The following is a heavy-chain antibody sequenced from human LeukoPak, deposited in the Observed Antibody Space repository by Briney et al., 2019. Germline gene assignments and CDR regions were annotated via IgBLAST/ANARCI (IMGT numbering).Heavy chain of an antibody. CDR1: GFTFSSYG. CDR3: AKGSPSGSYYNY. D-gene: IGHD1-26*01. CDR2: ISGSGGST. V-gene: IGHV3-23*01. J-gene: IGHJ4*02. Sequence: GGSLRLSCAVSGFTFSSYGMSWVRQAPGKGLEWVSAISGSGGSTYYADSVKGRFTISRDNSKNTLYLQMNSLRAEDTAVYYCAKGSPSGSYYNYWGQGTLVTVSS.